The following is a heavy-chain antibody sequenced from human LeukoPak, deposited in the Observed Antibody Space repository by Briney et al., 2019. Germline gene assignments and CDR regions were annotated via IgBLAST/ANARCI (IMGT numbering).Heavy chain of an antibody. J-gene: IGHJ1*01. V-gene: IGHV3-9*01. CDR3: ARSSLYYYDSSGPPN. CDR2: ISWNSGSI. CDR1: GFTFDDYA. Sequence: GGSLRLSCAASGFTFDDYAMHWVRQAPGKGLEWVSGISWNSGSIGYADSVKGRFTISRDNAKNSLYLQMNSLRAEDTAVYYCARSSLYYYDSSGPPNWGQGTLVTVSS. D-gene: IGHD3-22*01.